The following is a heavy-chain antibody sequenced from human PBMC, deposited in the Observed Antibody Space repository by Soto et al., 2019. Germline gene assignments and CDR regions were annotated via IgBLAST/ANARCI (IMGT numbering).Heavy chain of an antibody. CDR3: ARGASHSTGWYIWFDP. CDR1: GGTFSTYP. Sequence: QVQLVQSGAEVKKPGSSVKVSCKVSGGTFSTYPINWVRQAPGQGLEFMGGIIPKFGTTNYAQKFRGTVTITADESTSTAYMEMNNLRSEHTAVYYCARGASHSTGWYIWFDPWGQGTLVTVSS. CDR2: IIPKFGTT. D-gene: IGHD6-19*01. V-gene: IGHV1-69*01. J-gene: IGHJ5*02.